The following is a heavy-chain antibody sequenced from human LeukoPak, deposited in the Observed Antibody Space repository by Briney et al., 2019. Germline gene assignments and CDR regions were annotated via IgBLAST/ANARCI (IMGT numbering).Heavy chain of an antibody. V-gene: IGHV3-33*08. CDR1: GFTFSSYA. CDR2: MWFDGSHK. Sequence: GGSLRLSCAASGFTFSSYAMHWVRQAPGKGLEWLAVMWFDGSHKYYADSVKGRFTISRDNSKSMLYLQMNSLRAEDTAVYYCARDITGDPPPYYFDYWGQGSLVTVSS. CDR3: ARDITGDPPPYYFDY. D-gene: IGHD7-27*01. J-gene: IGHJ4*02.